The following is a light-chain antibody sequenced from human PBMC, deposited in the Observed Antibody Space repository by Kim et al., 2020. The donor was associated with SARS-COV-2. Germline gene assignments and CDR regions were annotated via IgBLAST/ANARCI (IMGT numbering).Light chain of an antibody. J-gene: IGLJ2*01. V-gene: IGLV3-19*01. CDR2: GKN. CDR1: RLRSYY. Sequence: VALGQTVRITCQGDRLRSYYATWYQQKPGQAPILVIYGKNNRPSGIPDRFSGSSSGNTASLTITGTKAGDEADYYCNSLDRNDNVPFCGGTQLTVL. CDR3: NSLDRNDNVP.